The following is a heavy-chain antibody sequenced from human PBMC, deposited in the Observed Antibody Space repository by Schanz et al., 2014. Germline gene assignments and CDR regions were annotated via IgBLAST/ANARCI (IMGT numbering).Heavy chain of an antibody. Sequence: QVQLVQSGAEMKKPGASVKVSCKASGYTFTNFFLHWVRQAPGQRLEWMGWINAANGNTEYSQKFQGRVTITRDTSASTAYMELSSLRSEDTAVYYCARSGSSNWYFFDYWGQGTLVTVSS. CDR2: INAANGNT. J-gene: IGHJ4*02. CDR3: ARSGSSNWYFFDY. CDR1: GYTFTNFF. V-gene: IGHV1-3*01. D-gene: IGHD6-13*01.